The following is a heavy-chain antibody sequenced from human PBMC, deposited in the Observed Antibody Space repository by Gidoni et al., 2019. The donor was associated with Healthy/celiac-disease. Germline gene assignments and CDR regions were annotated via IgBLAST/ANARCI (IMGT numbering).Heavy chain of an antibody. J-gene: IGHJ4*02. Sequence: QVQLVESGGGVVQPGRSLRLSCAASGFTFRSYAMHWVRQAPGKGLEWVAVISYDGSNKYYADSVKGRFTISRDNSKNTLYLQMNSLRAEDTAVYYCARDRGGSFSFDYWGQGTLVTVSS. V-gene: IGHV3-30-3*01. CDR3: ARDRGGSFSFDY. CDR2: ISYDGSNK. CDR1: GFTFRSYA. D-gene: IGHD1-26*01.